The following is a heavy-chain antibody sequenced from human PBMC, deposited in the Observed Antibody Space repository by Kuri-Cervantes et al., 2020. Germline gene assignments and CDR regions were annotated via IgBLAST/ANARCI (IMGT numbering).Heavy chain of an antibody. V-gene: IGHV3-33*08. J-gene: IGHJ4*02. CDR3: ARDSSGWYPVYYFDY. CDR2: IWYDGSSK. CDR1: GFTFSSYG. D-gene: IGHD6-19*01. Sequence: GGSLRLSCAASGFTFSSYGMHWVRQAPGKGLEWVAVIWYDGSSKYYADSVKGRFTISRDNSKNTLYLQMNSLRAEDTAVYYCARDSSGWYPVYYFDYWGQGTLVTVSS.